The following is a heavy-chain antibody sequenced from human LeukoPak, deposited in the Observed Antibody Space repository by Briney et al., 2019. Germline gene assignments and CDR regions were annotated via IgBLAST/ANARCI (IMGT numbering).Heavy chain of an antibody. V-gene: IGHV3-74*01. CDR3: ARVRQGRYFDY. CDR1: EFTFSSYW. D-gene: IGHD3-10*01. CDR2: INSDGSST. J-gene: IGHJ4*02. Sequence: GGSLRLSCAASEFTFSSYWMHWVRQAPGKGLVWVSRINSDGSSTSYADSVKGRFTISRDNAKNTLYLQMNSLRAEDTAVYYCARVRQGRYFDYWGQGTLVTVSS.